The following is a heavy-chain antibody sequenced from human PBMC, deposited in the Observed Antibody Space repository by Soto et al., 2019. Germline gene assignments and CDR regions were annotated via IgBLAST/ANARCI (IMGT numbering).Heavy chain of an antibody. D-gene: IGHD4-17*01. CDR1: GGSIISYY. CDR3: ARDLRLDY. CDR2: IYYSGST. Sequence: QVQLQESGPGLVKPSETLSLTCTVSGGSIISYYWSWIRQPPGKGLEWIGYIYYSGSTNYNPYLKSRVTISVDTSKNQFSLKLSSVTAADTAVYYCARDLRLDYWGQGTLVTVSS. V-gene: IGHV4-59*01. J-gene: IGHJ4*02.